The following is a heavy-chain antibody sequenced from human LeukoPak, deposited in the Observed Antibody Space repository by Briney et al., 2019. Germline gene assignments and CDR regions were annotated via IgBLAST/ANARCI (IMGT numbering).Heavy chain of an antibody. CDR3: ARDRGIAVAHYGMDV. Sequence: GGSLRLSCTATGFTFSNFGMAWVRQAPGQGLEWVSTISGSGGNMYHADSVKGRFTISRDNSKNTLYLQMNSLRAEDTAVYYCARDRGIAVAHYGMDVWGQGTTVTVSS. CDR2: ISGSGGNM. D-gene: IGHD6-19*01. V-gene: IGHV3-23*01. CDR1: GFTFSNFG. J-gene: IGHJ6*02.